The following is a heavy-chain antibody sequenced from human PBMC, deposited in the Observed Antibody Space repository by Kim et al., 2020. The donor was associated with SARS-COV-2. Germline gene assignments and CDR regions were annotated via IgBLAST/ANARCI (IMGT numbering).Heavy chain of an antibody. D-gene: IGHD3-22*01. V-gene: IGHV3-64*01. CDR3: ARGLYYYDSSGYPNFDY. J-gene: IGHJ4*02. Sequence: VKGRFTIYRDNSKNTLYLQMGSLRAEDMAVYYCARGLYYYDSSGYPNFDYWGQGTLVTVSS.